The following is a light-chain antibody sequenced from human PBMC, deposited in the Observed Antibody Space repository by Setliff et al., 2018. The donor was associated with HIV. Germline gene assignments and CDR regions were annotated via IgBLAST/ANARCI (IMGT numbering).Light chain of an antibody. Sequence: HSALTQPRSVSGSPGQSVTISCTGTSSDVGAYNYVSWYQQYPGKAPKLMISDVTKRPSGVPDRFSGSKSGTSASLAITGLQAEDEADYYCQSYDSSLSASVFGGGTKVTVL. CDR2: DVT. CDR3: QSYDSSLSASV. V-gene: IGLV2-11*01. J-gene: IGLJ2*01. CDR1: SSDVGAYNY.